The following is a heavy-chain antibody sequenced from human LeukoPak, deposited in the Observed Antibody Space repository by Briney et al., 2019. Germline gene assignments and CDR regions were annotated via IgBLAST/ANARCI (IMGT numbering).Heavy chain of an antibody. D-gene: IGHD2-15*01. V-gene: IGHV4-39*07. CDR3: ARVRGFHSYYMDV. CDR2: IYYSGST. CDR1: GGSISSSSYY. Sequence: SDTLSLTCTVSGGSISSSSYYWGWIRQPPGKGLECIGSIYYSGSTYYNPSLKSRVTISVDTSKNQFSLSLSSVTAADTAIYYCARVRGFHSYYMDVWGKGTTVTVSS. J-gene: IGHJ6*03.